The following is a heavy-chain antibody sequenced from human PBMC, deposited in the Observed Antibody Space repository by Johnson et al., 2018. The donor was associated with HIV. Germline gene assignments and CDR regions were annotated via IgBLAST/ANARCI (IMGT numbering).Heavy chain of an antibody. J-gene: IGHJ3*02. CDR1: GFTFSSYA. CDR3: ASTRLGAFDI. CDR2: ISYDGSNK. Sequence: QVQLVESGGGLVQPGGSLRLSCAASGFTFSSYAMHWVRQAPGKGLEWVAVISYDGSNKYYADSVKGRFTISRDNSKNTLYLQMNSLRAEDTAVYYCASTRLGAFDIWGQGTMVTVSS. V-gene: IGHV3-30-3*01. D-gene: IGHD6-6*01.